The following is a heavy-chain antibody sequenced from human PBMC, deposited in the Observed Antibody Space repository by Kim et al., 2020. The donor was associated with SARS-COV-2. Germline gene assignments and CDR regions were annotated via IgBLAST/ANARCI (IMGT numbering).Heavy chain of an antibody. Sequence: GGSLRLSCAASGFTFGYYVMHWVRQAPGKGLEYVSGISSSGGSTYYANSVKGRFTVSRDNSKNTLYLQMGSLRVEGMAVYYCARDSCRGDDCYRYFQHWGEGTLVTVSS. CDR3: ARDSCRGDDCYRYFQH. D-gene: IGHD2-21*02. CDR2: ISSSGGST. V-gene: IGHV3-64*01. J-gene: IGHJ1*01. CDR1: GFTFGYYV.